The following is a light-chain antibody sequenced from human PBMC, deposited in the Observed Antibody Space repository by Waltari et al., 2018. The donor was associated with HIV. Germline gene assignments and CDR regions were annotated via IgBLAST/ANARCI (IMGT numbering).Light chain of an antibody. CDR1: QSVTTN. Sequence: EIVMTQSPATLSVSPGESASQSVTTNLAWYQQKPGQAPRLLIYGASTRATGIPARFSGSGSGTGFTLTISSLQSEDFAIYYCQQYNNWPPEDTFGQGTKLEIK. CDR3: QQYNNWPPEDT. J-gene: IGKJ2*01. CDR2: GAS. V-gene: IGKV3-15*01.